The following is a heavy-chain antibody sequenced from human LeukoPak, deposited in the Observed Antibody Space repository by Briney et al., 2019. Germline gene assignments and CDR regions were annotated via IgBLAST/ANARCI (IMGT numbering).Heavy chain of an antibody. CDR3: ARSYSSGWYGDY. CDR2: ISYDGSNK. Sequence: GGSLKLSCAASGLTFSSYAMHWVRQAPGKGLEWVAVISYDGSNKYYADSVKGRFTISRDNSKNTLYLQMNSLRAEDTAVYYCARSYSSGWYGDYWGQGTLVTVSS. J-gene: IGHJ4*02. D-gene: IGHD6-19*01. V-gene: IGHV3-30-3*01. CDR1: GLTFSSYA.